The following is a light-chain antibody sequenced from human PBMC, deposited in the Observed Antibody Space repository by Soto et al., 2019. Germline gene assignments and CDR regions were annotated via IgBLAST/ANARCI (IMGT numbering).Light chain of an antibody. V-gene: IGKV1-16*01. CDR3: QQCNSYPIT. CDR1: QSVGNF. Sequence: DIQMTQSPSSLSASVGDRVTITCRASQSVGNFLNWYQQKPGLPPKYLIYAASNLQSGVPSRFSGSGSGTDFTLTISGLQPEDVATYYCQQCNSYPITFGQGTRLEIK. CDR2: AAS. J-gene: IGKJ5*01.